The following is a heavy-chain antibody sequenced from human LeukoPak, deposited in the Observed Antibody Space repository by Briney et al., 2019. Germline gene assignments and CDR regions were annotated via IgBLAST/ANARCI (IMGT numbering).Heavy chain of an antibody. CDR3: TRDSVAGLLPYFDY. CDR2: IYHSGST. Sequence: PSQTLSLTCTVSGGSISSGGYYWSWIRQPPGKGLEWIGYIYHSGSTYYNPSLKSRVTISVDRSKNQFSLKLSSVTAADTAVYYCTRDSVAGLLPYFDYWGQGTLVTVSS. V-gene: IGHV4-30-2*01. J-gene: IGHJ4*02. CDR1: GGSISSGGYY. D-gene: IGHD6-19*01.